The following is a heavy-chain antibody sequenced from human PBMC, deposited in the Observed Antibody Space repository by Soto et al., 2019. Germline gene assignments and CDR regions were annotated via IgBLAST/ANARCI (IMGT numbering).Heavy chain of an antibody. V-gene: IGHV3-33*01. CDR2: IWYDGSNQ. D-gene: IGHD1-26*01. Sequence: PGGSLRLSCEASGFDISTYGLHWVRQAPGKGLEWLAFIWYDGSNQHYAASVKGRFTISRDNSRNTLYLQMNNLRADDAAVYFFARAVYSATYYDCIGYWGRGTLVTVSS. J-gene: IGHJ4*02. CDR1: GFDISTYG. CDR3: ARAVYSATYYDCIGY.